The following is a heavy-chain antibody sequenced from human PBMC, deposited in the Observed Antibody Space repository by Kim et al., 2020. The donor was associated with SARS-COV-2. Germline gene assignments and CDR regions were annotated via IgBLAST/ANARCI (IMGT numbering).Heavy chain of an antibody. Sequence: GSLRLSCAASGFSFSTYAMCWVRQAPGKGLEWVSAISDSAESTYYTDSVKGRFTISRDNSRNTLYLQMNSLRADDTAIYYCAKGNSPGGFWGQGTLVTVSS. D-gene: IGHD3-10*01. CDR2: ISDSAEST. V-gene: IGHV3-23*01. CDR1: GFSFSTYA. CDR3: AKGNSPGGF. J-gene: IGHJ4*02.